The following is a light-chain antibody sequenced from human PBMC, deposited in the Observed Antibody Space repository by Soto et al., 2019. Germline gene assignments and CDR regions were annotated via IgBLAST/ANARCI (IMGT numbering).Light chain of an antibody. V-gene: IGKV1-5*03. J-gene: IGKJ1*01. CDR2: KPS. CDR1: HSISSW. CDR3: QLYNSYSMT. Sequence: DIQMTQSPSTLSASVGDRVTITCRASHSISSWLAWYQQKPGKAPKLLIYKPSSLESGVPSRFSGSLSATEFTITISSLQPDVFANYCCQLYNSYSMTFGQGTQVDIK.